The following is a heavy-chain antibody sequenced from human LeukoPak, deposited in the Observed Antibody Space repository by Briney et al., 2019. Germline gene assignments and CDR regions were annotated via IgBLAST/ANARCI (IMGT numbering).Heavy chain of an antibody. CDR3: ARSQADVLRYFDWLLSTSGYYYMDV. V-gene: IGHV4-59*01. CDR1: GGSFSGYY. CDR2: IYYSGST. Sequence: SETLSLTCAVYGGSFSGYYWSWIRQPPGKGLEWIGYIYYSGSTNYNPSLKSRVTISVDTSKNQFSLKLSSVTAADTAVYYCARSQADVLRYFDWLLSTSGYYYMDVWGKGTTVTISS. D-gene: IGHD3-9*01. J-gene: IGHJ6*03.